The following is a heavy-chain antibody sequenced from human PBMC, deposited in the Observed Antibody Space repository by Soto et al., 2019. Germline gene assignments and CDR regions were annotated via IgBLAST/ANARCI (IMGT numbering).Heavy chain of an antibody. V-gene: IGHV3-23*01. CDR3: AKPGRGQLLYIDY. Sequence: PGGSLRLSCATSGFTFIDYGLSWVRQAPGKGLEWVSAITGSGTNTYYADSVKGRYTISRDNSKNTVYLQMTSLRADDTAIYYCAKPGRGQLLYIDYWGQAALVTVSS. CDR1: GFTFIDYG. CDR2: ITGSGTNT. J-gene: IGHJ4*02. D-gene: IGHD2-2*01.